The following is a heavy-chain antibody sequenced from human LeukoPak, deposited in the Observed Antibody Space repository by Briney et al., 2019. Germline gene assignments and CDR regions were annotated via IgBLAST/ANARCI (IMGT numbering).Heavy chain of an antibody. V-gene: IGHV3-23*01. D-gene: IGHD1-14*01. CDR2: ISGSGGST. Sequence: GGSLRLSCAASGFTFSSYAMSWARQAPGKGLEWVSAISGSGGSTYYADSVKGRFTISRDNSKNTLYLQMNSLRAEDTAVYYCAKDPDEGGLGYFDYWGQGTLVTVSS. CDR1: GFTFSSYA. CDR3: AKDPDEGGLGYFDY. J-gene: IGHJ4*02.